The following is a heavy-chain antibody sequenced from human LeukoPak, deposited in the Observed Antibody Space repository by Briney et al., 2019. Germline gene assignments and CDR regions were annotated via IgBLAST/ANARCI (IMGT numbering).Heavy chain of an antibody. CDR1: GGSISSYY. J-gene: IGHJ5*02. V-gene: IGHV4-59*12. CDR3: ARSQDPSWFNP. Sequence: PSETLFLTCTVSGGSISSYYWSWIRRPPGKGLEWIGSIYYSGSTYYNSSLKSRVTISVDTSKNQFSLKLSSVTAADTAVYYCARSQDPSWFNPWGQGTLVTVSS. CDR2: IYYSGST.